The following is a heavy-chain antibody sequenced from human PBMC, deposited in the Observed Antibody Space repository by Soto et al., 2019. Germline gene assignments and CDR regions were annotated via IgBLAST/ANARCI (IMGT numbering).Heavy chain of an antibody. CDR2: INPSWGST. V-gene: IGHV1-46*01. CDR3: ARVNYDILTGAFDY. D-gene: IGHD3-9*01. J-gene: IGHJ4*02. Sequence: QVQLVQSGAEVKKPGASVKVSCKASGYTFTSYYMHWVRQAPGQGLEWMGIINPSWGSTSYAQKFQARGTMTRDTSTSTVYMELSSLRSEDTAVYYCARVNYDILTGAFDYWGQGTLVTVSS. CDR1: GYTFTSYY.